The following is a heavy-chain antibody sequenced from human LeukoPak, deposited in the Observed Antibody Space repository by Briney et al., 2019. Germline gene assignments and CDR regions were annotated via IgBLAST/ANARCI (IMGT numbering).Heavy chain of an antibody. CDR3: AKDHRWSYCDSSGYYDYDY. CDR1: GFTFSSFG. D-gene: IGHD3-22*01. CDR2: IGGSGSST. V-gene: IGHV3-23*01. J-gene: IGHJ4*02. Sequence: PGGSLRLSCAASGFTFSSFGMSWVRQPPGKGLGWVSAIGGSGSSTYYPDSMKGRFTISGDNSKNTLYLQMNSLRAEDTAVYYCAKDHRWSYCDSSGYYDYDYWGQGTLVTVSS.